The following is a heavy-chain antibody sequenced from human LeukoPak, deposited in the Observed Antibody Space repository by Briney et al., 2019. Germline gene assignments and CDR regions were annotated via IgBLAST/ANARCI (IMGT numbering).Heavy chain of an antibody. Sequence: GGSLRLSCAASGFTFSGYGMHWVRQAPGKGLEWVAVISYDGSNKYYADSVKGRFTISRDNSKNTLYLQMNSLRAEDTAVYYCAKVHSSSWDYFDYWGQGTLVTASS. J-gene: IGHJ4*02. CDR3: AKVHSSSWDYFDY. V-gene: IGHV3-30*18. D-gene: IGHD6-13*01. CDR2: ISYDGSNK. CDR1: GFTFSGYG.